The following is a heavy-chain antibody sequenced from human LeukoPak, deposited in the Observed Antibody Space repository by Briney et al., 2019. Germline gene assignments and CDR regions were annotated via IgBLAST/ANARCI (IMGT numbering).Heavy chain of an antibody. Sequence: NTSETLSLTCAVYGGSFSGYYWSWIRQPPGKGLEWIGEINHSGSTNYNPSLKSRVTISVDTSKNQFSLKLSSVTAADTAVYYCARDQFRVSPPGYWGQGTLVTVSS. CDR2: INHSGST. CDR3: ARDQFRVSPPGY. D-gene: IGHD2-21*01. J-gene: IGHJ4*02. V-gene: IGHV4-34*01. CDR1: GGSFSGYY.